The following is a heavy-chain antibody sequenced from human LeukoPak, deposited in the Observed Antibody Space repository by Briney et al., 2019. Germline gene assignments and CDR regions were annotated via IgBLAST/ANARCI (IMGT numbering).Heavy chain of an antibody. CDR2: IYYSGST. D-gene: IGHD5-18*01. CDR3: ARSGYRYGADALDI. CDR1: GGSISSSY. V-gene: IGHV4-59*01. J-gene: IGHJ3*02. Sequence: PSETLSLTCTVSGGSISSSYWSWIRQPPGKGLEWIGYIYYSGSTNYKPSLKSRVTISVDTSKNQFSLKLSSVTAADTAVYYCARSGYRYGADALDIWGQGTMVTVSS.